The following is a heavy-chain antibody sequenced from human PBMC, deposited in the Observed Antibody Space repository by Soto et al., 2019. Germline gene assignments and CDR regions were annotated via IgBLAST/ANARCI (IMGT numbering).Heavy chain of an antibody. CDR3: AKVWFGELSYDY. CDR1: GFTFSSYG. J-gene: IGHJ4*02. CDR2: IWYDGSNK. Sequence: GGSLRLSCAASGFTFSSYGMRWVRQAPGKGLEWVAVIWYDGSNKYYADSVKGRFTISRDNSKNTLYLQMNSLRAEDTAVYYCAKVWFGELSYDYWGQGTLVTVSS. D-gene: IGHD3-10*01. V-gene: IGHV3-30*02.